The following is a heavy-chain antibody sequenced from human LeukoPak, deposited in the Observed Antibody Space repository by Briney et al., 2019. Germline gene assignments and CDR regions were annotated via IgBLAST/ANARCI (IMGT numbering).Heavy chain of an antibody. CDR1: GFTFSSYS. CDR3: ARVVGATTVC. D-gene: IGHD1-26*01. J-gene: IGHJ4*02. Sequence: GGSLRLSCAASGFTFSSYSMNWLRHAPGKGLEWVLSISSSSSYIYYEDSVKGRFTISRDNAKNSLYLQMNSLRAEDTAVYYCARVVGATTVCWGQGTLVTVSS. V-gene: IGHV3-21*01. CDR2: ISSSSSYI.